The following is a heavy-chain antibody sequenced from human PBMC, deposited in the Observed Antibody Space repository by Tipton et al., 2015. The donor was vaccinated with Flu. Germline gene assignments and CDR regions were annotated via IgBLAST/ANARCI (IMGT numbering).Heavy chain of an antibody. CDR3: ARFAGGP. V-gene: IGHV3-7*01. Sequence: QLVQSGGTLVQPGGSLRLSCAASGFPFSEFWMHWVRQAPGKGLEWVAHINQDGSEELYVESVKGRFTISRDNARNSLYLQMNSLRAEDTAVYHCARFAGGPWGQGTLVTVSS. D-gene: IGHD3-16*01. CDR1: GFPFSEFW. J-gene: IGHJ5*02. CDR2: INQDGSEE.